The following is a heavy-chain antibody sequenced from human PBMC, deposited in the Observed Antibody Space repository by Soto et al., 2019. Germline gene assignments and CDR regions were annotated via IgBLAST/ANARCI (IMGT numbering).Heavy chain of an antibody. D-gene: IGHD5-18*01. CDR1: RYTFTGYY. Sequence: ASVKGSWKASRYTFTGYYMHWVRQAPEQGLEWMGWINPNSGGTNYAQKFQGRVTMTRDTSISTAYMELSRLRSDDKAVYYCARETAMVKGYYYGMDVWGQGTTVTVSS. J-gene: IGHJ6*02. CDR3: ARETAMVKGYYYGMDV. V-gene: IGHV1-2*02. CDR2: INPNSGGT.